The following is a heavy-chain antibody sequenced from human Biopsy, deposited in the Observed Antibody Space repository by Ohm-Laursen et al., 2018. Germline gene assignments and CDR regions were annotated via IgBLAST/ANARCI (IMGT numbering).Heavy chain of an antibody. CDR3: ARAVDYYDPYYYYGLDV. V-gene: IGHV4-34*01. CDR1: GGSFSGYY. D-gene: IGHD3-16*01. Sequence: TLSLTCSVYGGSFSGYYWSWIRQPPGKGLEWIGEINHRGSTNYNPSLKSRVTISVDTSKNQFSLKLRSVTAADTAVYYCARAVDYYDPYYYYGLDVWGRGTTVTVSS. CDR2: INHRGST. J-gene: IGHJ6*02.